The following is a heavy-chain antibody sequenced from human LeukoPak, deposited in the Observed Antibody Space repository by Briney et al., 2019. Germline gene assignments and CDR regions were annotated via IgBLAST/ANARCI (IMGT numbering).Heavy chain of an antibody. J-gene: IGHJ5*02. CDR3: ATRIELGWYDN. CDR1: GFTVSNNY. V-gene: IGHV3-66*01. Sequence: PGGSLRLSCAASGFTVSNNYMSWVRQAPGKGLEWVSVINSGGGTYYAESVKARFTISRDNSKNTVYLQMNSLTGDDTAVYYCATRIELGWYDNWGQGTLVTVSS. CDR2: INSGGGT. D-gene: IGHD1-7*01.